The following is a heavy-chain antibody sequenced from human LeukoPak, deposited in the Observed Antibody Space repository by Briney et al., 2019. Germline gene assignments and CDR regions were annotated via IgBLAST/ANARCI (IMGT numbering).Heavy chain of an antibody. CDR1: GYTFTSYA. J-gene: IGHJ3*01. Sequence: ASVKVSCKASGYTFTSYAMHWVRQAPGQRLEWMGWINAGKGNTKYSQKFQGRVTITRDTSASTAYMELSSLRSEDTAVYYCARRYVGAFDVWGQGTMVTVSS. CDR3: ARRYVGAFDV. D-gene: IGHD4-23*01. CDR2: INAGKGNT. V-gene: IGHV1-3*01.